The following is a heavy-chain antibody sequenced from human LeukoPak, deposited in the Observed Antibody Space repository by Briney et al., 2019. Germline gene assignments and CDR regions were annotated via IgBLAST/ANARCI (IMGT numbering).Heavy chain of an antibody. CDR1: GFTFSSYW. CDR2: IKQDGSEK. Sequence: PGGSLRLSCAASGFTFSSYWMSWVRQAPGKGLEWVANIKQDGSEKYYVDSVKGRFTISRGNAKNSLYLQMNSLRAEDTAVYYCARDARSKVGAQGDDAFDIWGQGTMVTVSS. D-gene: IGHD1-26*01. CDR3: ARDARSKVGAQGDDAFDI. V-gene: IGHV3-7*01. J-gene: IGHJ3*02.